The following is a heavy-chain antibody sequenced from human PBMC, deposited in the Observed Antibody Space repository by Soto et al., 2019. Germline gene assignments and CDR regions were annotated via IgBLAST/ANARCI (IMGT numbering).Heavy chain of an antibody. Sequence: SETLSLTCTVSGGSISSGDYYWSWFRQPPGKGLEWIGYIYYSGSTNYNPSLKSRVTISVDTSKNQFSLKLSSVTAADTAVYYCARRYGYSFDYWGQGTLVTVSS. V-gene: IGHV4-61*08. J-gene: IGHJ4*02. D-gene: IGHD1-1*01. CDR3: ARRYGYSFDY. CDR1: GGSISSGDYY. CDR2: IYYSGST.